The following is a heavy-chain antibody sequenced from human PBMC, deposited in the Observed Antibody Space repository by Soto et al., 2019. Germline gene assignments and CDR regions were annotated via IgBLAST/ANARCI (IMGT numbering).Heavy chain of an antibody. V-gene: IGHV4-59*01. D-gene: IGHD1-26*01. J-gene: IGHJ4*02. CDR3: ARRAFGSGTFDY. CDR1: GGSISSYY. CDR2: IYYSGST. Sequence: QVQLQESGPGLVKPSETLSLTCTVSGGSISSYYWSWIRQPPGKGLEWIGYIYYSGSTNYNPSLKSRVTVSVDTSKNQFSLKLSSVTAADTAVYYCARRAFGSGTFDYWGQGTLVTVSS.